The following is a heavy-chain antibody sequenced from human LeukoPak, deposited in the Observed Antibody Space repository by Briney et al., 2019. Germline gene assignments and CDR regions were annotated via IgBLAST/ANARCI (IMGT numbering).Heavy chain of an antibody. D-gene: IGHD1-14*01. V-gene: IGHV4-59*01. CDR1: GGSISSYY. J-gene: IGHJ4*02. CDR2: IYYSGST. Sequence: PSETLSLTCTVSGGSISSYYWNWIRQPPGKGLEWIGYIYYSGSTSYNPSLRSRVTASLDTSKNQFSLKLSSVTAADTAVYYCASGSNRYFFGYWGQGTLVTVSS. CDR3: ASGSNRYFFGY.